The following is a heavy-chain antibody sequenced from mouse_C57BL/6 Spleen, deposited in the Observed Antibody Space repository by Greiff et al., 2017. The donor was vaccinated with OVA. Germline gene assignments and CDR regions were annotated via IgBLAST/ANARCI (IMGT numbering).Heavy chain of an antibody. CDR3: ERLGTGTERYYFDY. V-gene: IGHV1-39*01. CDR1: GYSFTDYN. D-gene: IGHD4-1*01. J-gene: IGHJ2*01. Sequence: EVQLQQSGPELVKPGASVKISCKASGYSFTDYNMNWVKQSNGKSLEWIGVINPNYGTTSYNQKFKGKATLTVDQSSSTAYMQLNSLTSEDSAVYYWERLGTGTERYYFDYWGQGTTLTVSS. CDR2: INPNYGTT.